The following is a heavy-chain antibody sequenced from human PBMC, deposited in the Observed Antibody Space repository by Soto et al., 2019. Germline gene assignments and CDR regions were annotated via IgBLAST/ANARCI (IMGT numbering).Heavy chain of an antibody. CDR1: GFTFSSYS. J-gene: IGHJ4*02. CDR2: ISSSSSYI. CDR3: ARDQPGYSYGYGLGY. D-gene: IGHD5-18*01. Sequence: EVQLVESGGGRVKPGGSLRLSCAASGFTFSSYSMNWVRQAPGKGLEWVSSISSSSSYIYYADSVKGRFTISRDNAKNSLYLQRNSLRAEDTAVYYCARDQPGYSYGYGLGYWGQGTLVTVSS. V-gene: IGHV3-21*01.